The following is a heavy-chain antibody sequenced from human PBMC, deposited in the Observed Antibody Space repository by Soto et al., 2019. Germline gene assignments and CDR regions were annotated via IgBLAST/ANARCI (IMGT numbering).Heavy chain of an antibody. V-gene: IGHV1-69*01. CDR2: IIPLFGSP. D-gene: IGHD2-15*01. CDR3: AAVLEYKLLYFDN. J-gene: IGHJ4*02. Sequence: QVQVVQSGAEVKKPGSSVKVSCKTSGGIFFTHAISWVRQAPGQGLEWVGGIIPLFGSPQYAQKFQDRATITADESTSTVYMELTNLRSEDTAVFYCAAVLEYKLLYFDNWGQGALVTVSS. CDR1: GGIFFTHA.